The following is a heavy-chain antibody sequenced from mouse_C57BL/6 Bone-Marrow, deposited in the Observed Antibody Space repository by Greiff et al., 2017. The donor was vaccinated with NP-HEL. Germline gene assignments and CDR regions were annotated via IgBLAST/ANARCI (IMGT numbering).Heavy chain of an antibody. D-gene: IGHD2-3*01. CDR2: IWSDGST. CDR1: GFSLTSYG. Sequence: QVQLKESGPGLVAPSQSLSITCTVSGFSLTSYGVHWVRQPPGKGLEWLVVIWSDGSTTYNSALKSRLSISKDNSTSQVFLKMNSLQTDDTAMYYCARHGGYDGYDYDAMDYWGQGTSVTVSS. CDR3: ARHGGYDGYDYDAMDY. J-gene: IGHJ4*01. V-gene: IGHV2-6-1*01.